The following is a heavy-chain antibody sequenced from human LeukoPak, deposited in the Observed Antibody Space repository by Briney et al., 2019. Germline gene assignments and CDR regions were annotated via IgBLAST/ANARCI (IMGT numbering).Heavy chain of an antibody. CDR1: GFTVSSNY. D-gene: IGHD3-22*01. CDR3: ANSRRSGYWYFDL. Sequence: GGSLRLSCVVSGFTVSSNYMSWVRQAPGKGLEWVSVMYSAGFTYYADSVKGRFTISRDNSKDTLNLQMNSLRAEDTAVYYCANSRRSGYWYFDLWGRGTLVTVSS. V-gene: IGHV3-53*01. CDR2: MYSAGFT. J-gene: IGHJ2*01.